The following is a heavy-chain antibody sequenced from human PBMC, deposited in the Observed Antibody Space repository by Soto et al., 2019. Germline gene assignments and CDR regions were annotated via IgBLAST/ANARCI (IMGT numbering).Heavy chain of an antibody. Sequence: ASVKVSCKASGYTFTGYYMHWVRQAPGQGLEWMGWINPNSGGTNYAQKFQGRVTMTRDTSISTAYMELSRLRSDDTAVYYCARPPGYSSSWSTREYGMDVWGQGTTVTVSS. J-gene: IGHJ6*02. CDR2: INPNSGGT. CDR3: ARPPGYSSSWSTREYGMDV. V-gene: IGHV1-2*02. CDR1: GYTFTGYY. D-gene: IGHD6-13*01.